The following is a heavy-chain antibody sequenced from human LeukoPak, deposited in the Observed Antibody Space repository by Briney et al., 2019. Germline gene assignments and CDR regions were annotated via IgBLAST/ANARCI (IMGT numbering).Heavy chain of an antibody. Sequence: PGGSLRLSCAASGFSFSTYWMSWVRQAPGKGLEWVANIKQDGSEEYYVDSVKGRFTVSRDNGKNSLYLQMNSLRAEDTAVYYCARVGYCSSTSCYQPFDYWGQGTLVTVSS. CDR2: IKQDGSEE. CDR3: ARVGYCSSTSCYQPFDY. V-gene: IGHV3-7*01. D-gene: IGHD2-2*01. CDR1: GFSFSTYW. J-gene: IGHJ4*02.